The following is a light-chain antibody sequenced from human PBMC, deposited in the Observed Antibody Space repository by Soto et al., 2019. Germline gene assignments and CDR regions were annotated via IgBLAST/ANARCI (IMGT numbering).Light chain of an antibody. CDR2: GAS. Sequence: EVVMTQSPATLSVSPGERATLSCRASQSVTSNYLAWYQQKPGQAPRLLIYGASTRATGIPARFSGSGSGTEFILTISSLQSEDFAVYYCQQYYNWRTFGLGTKVDIK. V-gene: IGKV3D-15*01. J-gene: IGKJ1*01. CDR1: QSVTSN. CDR3: QQYYNWRT.